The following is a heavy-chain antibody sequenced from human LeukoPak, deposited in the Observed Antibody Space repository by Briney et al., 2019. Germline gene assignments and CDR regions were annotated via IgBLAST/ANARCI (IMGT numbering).Heavy chain of an antibody. J-gene: IGHJ3*02. V-gene: IGHV4-34*01. CDR3: ARGLVLRYFDWLSPDAFDI. CDR2: INHSGST. CDR1: GRSFSGYY. Sequence: SETLSLTCAVYGRSFSGYYWSWIRQPPGKGLEWIGEINHSGSTNYNPSLKSRVTISVDTSKNQFSLKLSSVTAADTAVYYCARGLVLRYFDWLSPDAFDIWGQGTMVTVSS. D-gene: IGHD3-9*01.